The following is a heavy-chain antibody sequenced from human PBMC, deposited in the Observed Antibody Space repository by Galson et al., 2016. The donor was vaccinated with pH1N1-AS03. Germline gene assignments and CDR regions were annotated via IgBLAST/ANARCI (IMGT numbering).Heavy chain of an antibody. Sequence: SVKVSCKASGYIFTGFYVHWVRQAPGQGLEWMGWINTDSGVTNYAQKFEAWFTMTRDTSVSTAYMELYGLKSDDTAVYYCARDPRGPCTSATCPTTYYFGMDVWGQRTTVIVSS. CDR2: INTDSGVT. CDR3: ARDPRGPCTSATCPTTYYFGMDV. CDR1: GYIFTGFY. D-gene: IGHD2-2*01. J-gene: IGHJ6*02. V-gene: IGHV1-2*04.